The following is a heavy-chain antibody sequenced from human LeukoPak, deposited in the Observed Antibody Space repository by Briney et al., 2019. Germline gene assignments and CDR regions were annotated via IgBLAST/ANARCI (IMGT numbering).Heavy chain of an antibody. J-gene: IGHJ5*02. CDR2: MNPNSGNT. CDR1: GYTFTSYD. D-gene: IGHD3-3*01. CDR3: ARGLLRGNWFDP. V-gene: IGHV1-8*03. Sequence: ASVKVSCKASGYTFTSYDINWVRQATGQGLEWMGWMNPNSGNTGYAQKFQGRVTITRNTSISTAYMELSSLRSEDTAVYYCARGLLRGNWFDPWGQGTLVTVSS.